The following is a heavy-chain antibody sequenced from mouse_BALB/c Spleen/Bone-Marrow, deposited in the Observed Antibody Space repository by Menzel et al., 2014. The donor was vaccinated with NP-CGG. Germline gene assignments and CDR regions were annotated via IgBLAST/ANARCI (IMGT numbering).Heavy chain of an antibody. CDR2: INPDSSTI. V-gene: IGHV4-1*02. D-gene: IGHD1-1*01. J-gene: IGHJ1*01. CDR3: ARLNYYGNLFV. CDR1: GFDFCSYW. Sequence: EVKVVESGGGLVHPGGSLKLSCAASGFDFCSYWMSWVRQAPGKGLEWIGEINPDSSTINYTPSLKDKFIISRDNAKNTLYLQMSKVRSEDTALYYCARLNYYGNLFVWGAGTTVTVSS.